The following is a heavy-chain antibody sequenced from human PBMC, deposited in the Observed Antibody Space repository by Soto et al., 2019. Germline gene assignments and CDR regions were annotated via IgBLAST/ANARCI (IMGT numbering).Heavy chain of an antibody. D-gene: IGHD3-3*01. CDR3: AREPEYYDFWSGYYPSLGTYYYYGMDV. CDR2: INSDGSST. J-gene: IGHJ6*02. Sequence: GGSLRLSCAASGFTFSSYWMHWVRQAPGKGLVWVSRINSDGSSTSYADSVKGRFTISRDNAKNMLYLQMNSLRAEDTAVYYCAREPEYYDFWSGYYPSLGTYYYYGMDVWGQGTTVTVSS. CDR1: GFTFSSYW. V-gene: IGHV3-74*01.